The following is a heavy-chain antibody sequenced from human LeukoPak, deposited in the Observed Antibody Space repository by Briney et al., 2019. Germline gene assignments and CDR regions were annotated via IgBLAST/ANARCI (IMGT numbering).Heavy chain of an antibody. Sequence: SETLSLTCTVSGGSISSYYWSWIRQPPGKGLEWIGYIYYSGSTNYNPSLKSRVAISVDTSKNQFSLKLSSVTAADTAVYYCARVGVGWYYDSSGYYAWGQGTLVTVSS. J-gene: IGHJ5*02. V-gene: IGHV4-59*01. CDR2: IYYSGST. CDR3: ARVGVGWYYDSSGYYA. D-gene: IGHD3-22*01. CDR1: GGSISSYY.